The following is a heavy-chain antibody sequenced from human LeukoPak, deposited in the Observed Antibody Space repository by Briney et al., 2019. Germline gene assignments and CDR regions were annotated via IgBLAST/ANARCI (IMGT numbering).Heavy chain of an antibody. CDR2: INPNSGGT. CDR1: EYTLTGYI. D-gene: IGHD3-10*01. Sequence: ASVKVSCKASEYTLTGYIRNWVGQAPGQGLEWMGWINPNSGGTNYAQKFQGRVTMTRDTSISTAYMELSRLRSDDTAVYYCARTRIGLWFGELFCFDYWGQGTLVTVSS. V-gene: IGHV1-2*02. CDR3: ARTRIGLWFGELFCFDY. J-gene: IGHJ4*02.